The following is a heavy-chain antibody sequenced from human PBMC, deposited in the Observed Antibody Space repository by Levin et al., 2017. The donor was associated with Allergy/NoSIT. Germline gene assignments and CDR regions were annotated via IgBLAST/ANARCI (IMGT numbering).Heavy chain of an antibody. Sequence: SGPTLVKPTQTLTLTCTFSGVSLTPSGVGVGWFRQPPGKALEWLALIYWDDAKRYSPSLTSRLTIAKDTSNNQEVHTMTNMHTVDTDTYSCARRPWGYYGRGSYPLLDPWGRGTLLSVSS. CDR1: GVSLTPSGVG. J-gene: IGHJ5*02. CDR2: IYWDDAK. D-gene: IGHD3-10*01. CDR3: ARRPWGYYGRGSYPLLDP. V-gene: IGHV2-5*02.